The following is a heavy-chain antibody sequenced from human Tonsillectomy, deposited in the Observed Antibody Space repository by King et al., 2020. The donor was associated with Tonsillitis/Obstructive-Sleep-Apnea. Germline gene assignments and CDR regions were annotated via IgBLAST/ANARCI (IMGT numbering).Heavy chain of an antibody. CDR1: GFTFSSYA. CDR2: ISGSGDST. CDR3: ANGGEPYGAGSYYYHGMDV. J-gene: IGHJ6*02. D-gene: IGHD3-10*01. Sequence: EVQLVESGGGLVQPGGSLRLSCAASGFTFSSYAMSWVRQAPGKGLEWVSGISGSGDSTYYADSVKGRFTISRDNSKNTLYLQMNSLRDEDTAVYYCANGGEPYGAGSYYYHGMDVWGQGTTVTVSS. V-gene: IGHV3-23*04.